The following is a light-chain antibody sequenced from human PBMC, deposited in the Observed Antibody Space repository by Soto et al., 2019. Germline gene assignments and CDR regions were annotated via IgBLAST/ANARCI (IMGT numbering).Light chain of an antibody. CDR3: AVWDNSLNGFYV. CDR2: YDS. CDR1: SSSIGSNS. J-gene: IGLJ1*01. V-gene: IGLV1-44*01. Sequence: QSALTQPPSASGTPGQRVTISCSGSSSSIGSNSVNWYQQLPGTAPKLLIYYDSQRTSGVPDRFSGSKSGTSASLAISGLQSEDEADYFCAVWDNSLNGFYVFGTGTKVTVL.